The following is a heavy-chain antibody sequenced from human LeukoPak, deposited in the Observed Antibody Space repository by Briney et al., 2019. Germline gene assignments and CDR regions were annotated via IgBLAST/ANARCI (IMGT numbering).Heavy chain of an antibody. CDR1: GGSISRTNW. CDR2: SYHSGTT. Sequence: SETLSLTCAVSGGSISRTNWWSWVRQPPGKGLEWMGDSYHSGTTNYSPSLKTRITMSVDKYKNQFSLKLTSVTAADTAVYFCAKSRYHAGVARYSDWPQITFDNWGQGTLVTVSS. D-gene: IGHD3-9*01. CDR3: AKSRYHAGVARYSDWPQITFDN. V-gene: IGHV4-4*02. J-gene: IGHJ4*02.